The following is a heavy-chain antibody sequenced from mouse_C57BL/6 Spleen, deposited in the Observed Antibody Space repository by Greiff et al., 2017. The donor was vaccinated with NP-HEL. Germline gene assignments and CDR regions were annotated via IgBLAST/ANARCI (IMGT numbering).Heavy chain of an antibody. CDR3: ASSLWFAY. CDR1: GYAFTNYL. CDR2: INPGSGGT. D-gene: IGHD6-1*01. J-gene: IGHJ3*01. V-gene: IGHV1-54*01. Sequence: VQLQQSGAELVRPGTSVKVSCKASGYAFTNYLIEWVKQRPGQGLEWIGVINPGSGGTNYNEKFKGKATLTADKSSSTAYMQLSSLTSEDSAVYFCASSLWFAYWGQGTLVTVSA.